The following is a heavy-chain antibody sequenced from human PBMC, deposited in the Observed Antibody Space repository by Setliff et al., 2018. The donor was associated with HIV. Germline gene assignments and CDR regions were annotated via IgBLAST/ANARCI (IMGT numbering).Heavy chain of an antibody. CDR1: GYTFTTYY. CDR2: INPSSTST. D-gene: IGHD1-26*01. V-gene: IGHV1-46*01. CDR3: ARDHMSVGEISGNYPGVWFDP. J-gene: IGHJ5*02. Sequence: ASVKVSCKASGYTFTTYYIHWVRQAPGQGLEWMGIINPSSTSTNYAQRFQGRVTMTRDTSTSTVYMELSSLRSEDTAVYYCARDHMSVGEISGNYPGVWFDPWGQGTLVTSPQ.